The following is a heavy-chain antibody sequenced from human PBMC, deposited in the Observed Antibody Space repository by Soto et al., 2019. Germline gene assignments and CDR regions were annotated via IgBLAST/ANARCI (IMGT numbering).Heavy chain of an antibody. CDR1: SGFLSSCSG. J-gene: IGHJ4*02. Sequence: SENLRLTCAVSSGFLSSCSGRRWGRQPPGKRLEWIGEIYHSGSTNYNPSLKSRVTISVDKSKNQFSLKLSSVTAADTAVYYCARDAFDDYIWGSYRSQYYFDYWGQGTLVTVS. CDR3: ARDAFDDYIWGSYRSQYYFDY. D-gene: IGHD3-16*02. V-gene: IGHV4-4*02. CDR2: IYHSGST.